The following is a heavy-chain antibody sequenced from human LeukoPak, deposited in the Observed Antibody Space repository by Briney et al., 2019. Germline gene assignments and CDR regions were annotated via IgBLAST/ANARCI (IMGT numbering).Heavy chain of an antibody. CDR3: ARDRREAVATAGYYYYGMDV. CDR2: TYYRSKWYN. CDR1: GDSVSGNSAA. D-gene: IGHD6-19*01. J-gene: IGHJ6*04. V-gene: IGHV6-1*01. Sequence: SQTLSLTCAISGDSVSGNSAAWNWIRQSPSRGLEWLGRTYYRSKWYNDYAVSVKSRITINPDTSKNQFSLQLNSVTPEDTAVYYCARDRREAVATAGYYYYGMDVWGKGTTVTVSS.